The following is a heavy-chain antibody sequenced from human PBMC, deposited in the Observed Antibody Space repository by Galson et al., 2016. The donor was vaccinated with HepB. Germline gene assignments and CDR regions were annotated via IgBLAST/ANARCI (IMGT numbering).Heavy chain of an antibody. CDR1: GGIFNNYD. V-gene: IGHV1-69*04. J-gene: IGHJ5*02. CDR2: IIPALAIV. D-gene: IGHD6-25*01. Sequence: SVKVSCKASGGIFNNYDISWVRQAPGQGLEWMGKIIPALAIVNYSQKLQDRLTITADTSATTAYMELFSLRSEDTAIYYCVRGGNWFDTWGQGTLVTVSS. CDR3: VRGGNWFDT.